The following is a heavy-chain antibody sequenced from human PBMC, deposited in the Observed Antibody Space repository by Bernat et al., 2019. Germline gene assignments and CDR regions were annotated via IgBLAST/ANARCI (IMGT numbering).Heavy chain of an antibody. CDR2: FSGGDGTT. CDR1: GFTFSSYG. CDR3: AKEYANDAFDI. V-gene: IGHV3-23*01. Sequence: EVQLLESGGGSPQPGGSLRLSCAASGFTFSSYGMSWVRQAPGKGLEWVSTFSGGDGTTYYADSVKGRFTISRDNSKNTLYLQMNSLRAEDTAVYYCAKEYANDAFDIWGQGTMVTVSS. J-gene: IGHJ3*02.